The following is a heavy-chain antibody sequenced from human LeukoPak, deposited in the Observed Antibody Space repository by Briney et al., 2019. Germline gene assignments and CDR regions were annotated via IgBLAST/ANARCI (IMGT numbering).Heavy chain of an antibody. Sequence: GGSLRLXCAASGFTYSSYAMSWVRQAPGKGLESVSAISGSGGSTYYADSVKGRFTISRDNSKNTLYLQMNSLRAEDTAVYYCAKDTVGTPSYFDYWGQGTLVTVSS. CDR3: AKDTVGTPSYFDY. J-gene: IGHJ4*02. D-gene: IGHD3-16*01. CDR1: GFTYSSYA. V-gene: IGHV3-23*01. CDR2: ISGSGGST.